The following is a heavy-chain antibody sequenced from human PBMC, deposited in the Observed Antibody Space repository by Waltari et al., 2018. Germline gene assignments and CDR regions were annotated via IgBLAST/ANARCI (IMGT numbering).Heavy chain of an antibody. CDR3: ARAIGFWSGFPNYYYCYYMDV. Sequence: QVQLQQWGARLLKPSETLSPTCDVYGGSLSGYYWRWLRPPPGKGLEWIGEINHSGSTIYNPSLKSRVTISVDTSKNQFSLKLSSVTAADTAVYYCARAIGFWSGFPNYYYCYYMDVWDKGTTVTISS. CDR2: INHSGST. J-gene: IGHJ6*03. D-gene: IGHD3-3*01. CDR1: GGSLSGYY. V-gene: IGHV4-34*01.